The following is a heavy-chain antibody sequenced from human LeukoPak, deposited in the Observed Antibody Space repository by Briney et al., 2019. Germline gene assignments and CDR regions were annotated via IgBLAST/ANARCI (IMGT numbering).Heavy chain of an antibody. CDR1: GFTFSSYA. D-gene: IGHD1-7*01. V-gene: IGHV3-33*08. J-gene: IGHJ4*02. CDR2: IWYDGTNI. CDR3: TRGGPAGITGTTGDY. Sequence: PGRSLRLSCAASGFTFSSYAMHWVRQAPGEGLEWVAIIWYDGTNIHYADSVKGRFTISRDNRKNTLYLQMNSLRAEDTAVYYCTRGGPAGITGTTGDYWGLGTLVTVSS.